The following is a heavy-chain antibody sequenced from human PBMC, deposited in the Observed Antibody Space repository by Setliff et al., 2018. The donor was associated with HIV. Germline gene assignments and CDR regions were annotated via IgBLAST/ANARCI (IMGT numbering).Heavy chain of an antibody. V-gene: IGHV1-8*02. J-gene: IGHJ6*03. D-gene: IGHD6-19*01. CDR3: ARGAWYTSGWYSSRYLDV. CDR1: GYTFTSSD. CDR2: MNPNSGNT. Sequence: ASVKVSCKASGYTFTSSDINWVRQATGQGLAWKGWMNPNSGNTGYAQKFQGRVTMTRDTSIRTAYMELSSLRSEDTAVYYCARGAWYTSGWYSSRYLDVWGKGTTVTVSS.